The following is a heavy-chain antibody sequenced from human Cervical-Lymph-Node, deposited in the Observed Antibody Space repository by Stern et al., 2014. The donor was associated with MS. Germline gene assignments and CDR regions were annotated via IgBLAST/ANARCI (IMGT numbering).Heavy chain of an antibody. V-gene: IGHV5-51*04. CDR1: GYTFTNNW. D-gene: IGHD1-1*01. CDR3: ARPPPRRKWDDPNYGMDV. Sequence: VQLVQSGAEVKKPGESLKISCKGSGYTFTNNWIAWVRQMPGKGLEWMGIIYPDDPVIRYSPPLQGRLPFPANKPISTASRQWSSLKAADSAVYYCARPPPRRKWDDPNYGMDVWGQGTTVTVSS. CDR2: IYPDDPVI. J-gene: IGHJ6*02.